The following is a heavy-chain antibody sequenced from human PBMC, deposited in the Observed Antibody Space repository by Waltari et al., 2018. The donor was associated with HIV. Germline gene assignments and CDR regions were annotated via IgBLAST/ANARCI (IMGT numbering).Heavy chain of an antibody. D-gene: IGHD6-25*01. CDR1: GFTFTKYW. CDR2: IKQDGSVV. J-gene: IGHJ4*02. V-gene: IGHV3-7*01. CDR3: VRSGGLDS. Sequence: EVQLVESGGGLVQPGGSLRLSCAASGFTFTKYWMNWVHQAPGKGLEGVANIKQDGSVVYYGDFVKGRFTISRDNAKNSLFLQINSLRVDDTAVYYCVRSGGLDSWGQGTLVTVSS.